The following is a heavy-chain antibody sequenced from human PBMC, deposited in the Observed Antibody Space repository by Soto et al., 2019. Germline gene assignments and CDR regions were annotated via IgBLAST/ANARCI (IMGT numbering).Heavy chain of an antibody. J-gene: IGHJ4*02. CDR3: ARVNYGSGRHDYDY. V-gene: IGHV4-34*01. CDR2: INHSGST. CDR1: GGSFSGYY. D-gene: IGHD3-10*01. Sequence: SETLSLTCAVYGGSFSGYYWSWIRQPPGKGLEWIGEINHSGSTNYNPSLKSRVTISVDTSKNQFSLKLSSVTAADTAVYYCARVNYGSGRHDYDYWGQGTLVTVSS.